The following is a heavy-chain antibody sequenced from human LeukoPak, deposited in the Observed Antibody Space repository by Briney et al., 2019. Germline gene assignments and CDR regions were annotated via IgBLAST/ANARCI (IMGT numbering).Heavy chain of an antibody. J-gene: IGHJ6*02. CDR3: ARRNYYYGMDV. Sequence: SETLSLTCTVSGGSISSSSHYWDWIRQPPGKGLEWIGSISYSGSTYYNPSLKSRVTISVDTSKNQFSQNLTSVTAADTAVYYCARRNYYYGMDVWGQGTTVTVSS. V-gene: IGHV4-39*01. CDR2: ISYSGST. CDR1: GGSISSSSHY.